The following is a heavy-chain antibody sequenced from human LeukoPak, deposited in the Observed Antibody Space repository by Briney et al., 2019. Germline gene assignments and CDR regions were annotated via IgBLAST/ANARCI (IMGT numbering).Heavy chain of an antibody. CDR3: ARGWVITHYYYYGMDV. CDR1: GYTFTSYY. D-gene: IGHD3-22*01. V-gene: IGHV1-46*01. J-gene: IGHJ6*02. Sequence: ASVTVSCTASGYTFTSYYMHWVRQAPGQGLEWMGIINPSGGSTSYAQKFQGRVTMTRDTSTSTVYMELSSLRSEDTAVYYCARGWVITHYYYYGMDVWGQGTTVTVSS. CDR2: INPSGGST.